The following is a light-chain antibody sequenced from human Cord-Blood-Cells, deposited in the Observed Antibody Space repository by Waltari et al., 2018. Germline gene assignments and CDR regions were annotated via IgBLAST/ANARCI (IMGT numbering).Light chain of an antibody. J-gene: IGKJ2*01. CDR3: QQYNSYPYT. Sequence: DIQMTQSPSTLSASVGDRVTITCRASQSISSWLAWYQQKPGKAPKLLIYKASSLESGFPSRFSGSGSGTEFTLTLSGLQPDDFATYYCQQYNSYPYTFGQGTKLEIK. CDR2: KAS. CDR1: QSISSW. V-gene: IGKV1-5*03.